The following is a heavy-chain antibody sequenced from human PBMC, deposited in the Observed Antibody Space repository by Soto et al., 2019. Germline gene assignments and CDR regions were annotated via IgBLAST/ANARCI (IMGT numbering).Heavy chain of an antibody. CDR2: IYHSGSS. V-gene: IGHV4-39*07. CDR1: GGSISSSSYY. J-gene: IGHJ4*02. CDR3: ARDLTGSGYPHVLDF. D-gene: IGHD3-3*01. Sequence: KTSETLSLTCTVSGGSISSSSYYWGWIRQPPGKGLEWIGSIYHSGSSNYNPSLKSRVTMSIHTSKNQFSLTLTSVTAADTAVYYCARDLTGSGYPHVLDFWGQGTLVTVSS.